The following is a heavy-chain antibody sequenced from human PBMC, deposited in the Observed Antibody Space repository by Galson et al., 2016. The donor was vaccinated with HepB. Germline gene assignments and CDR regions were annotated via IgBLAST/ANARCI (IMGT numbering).Heavy chain of an antibody. D-gene: IGHD1-20*01. J-gene: IGHJ4*02. Sequence: SVKVSCKASGYTFTDYDMHWVRQAPGHGLEWMGWINLYSGSAKNAQKFQGRVTLTRAMSINTAYLELSRLTSDETAVYYCARELITGTSRLFDYWGQGRLVTVSS. CDR3: ARELITGTSRLFDY. CDR1: GYTFTDYD. V-gene: IGHV1-2*02. CDR2: INLYSGSA.